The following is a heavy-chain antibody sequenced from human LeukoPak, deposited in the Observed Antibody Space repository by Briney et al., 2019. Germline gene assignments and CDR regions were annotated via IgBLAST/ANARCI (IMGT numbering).Heavy chain of an antibody. CDR1: GFTFSSYE. CDR2: ISYDGSNK. CDR3: AKGGSGYSSGWYCDY. Sequence: GGSLRLSCAASGFTFSSYEMNWVRQAPGKGLEWVAVISYDGSNKYYADSVKGRFTISRDDSKNTLYLQMNSLRAEDTAVYYCAKGGSGYSSGWYCDYWGQGTLVTVSS. V-gene: IGHV3-30*18. J-gene: IGHJ4*02. D-gene: IGHD6-19*01.